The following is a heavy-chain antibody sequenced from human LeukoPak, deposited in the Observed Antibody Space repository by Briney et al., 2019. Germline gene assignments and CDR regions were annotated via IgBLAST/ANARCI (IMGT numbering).Heavy chain of an antibody. D-gene: IGHD5-18*01. Sequence: GGSLRLSCAASGFTFSDYYMSWIRQAPGKGLEWVSYISSSGSTIYYADSVKGRFTTSRDNAKNSLYLQMNSLRAEDTAVYYCARESWIQLWLDLYDYWGQGTLVTVSS. CDR1: GFTFSDYY. CDR3: ARESWIQLWLDLYDY. CDR2: ISSSGSTI. V-gene: IGHV3-11*01. J-gene: IGHJ4*02.